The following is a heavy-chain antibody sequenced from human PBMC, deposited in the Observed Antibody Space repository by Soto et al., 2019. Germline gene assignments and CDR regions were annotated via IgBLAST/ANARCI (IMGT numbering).Heavy chain of an antibody. V-gene: IGHV3-48*02. CDR1: GGPISGCS. CDR2: ITIRTGNI. J-gene: IGHJ4*01. D-gene: IGHD5-18*01. Sequence: GGSLRPSCEASGGPISGCSMNWIRQAPGKGLEWLAYITIRTGNIVYADSVRGRFTISADNAENSVFLQMNSLRDEDTAVYFCVRDRDLDRDMVHADLWGQGTLVTVSS. CDR3: VRDRDLDRDMVHADL.